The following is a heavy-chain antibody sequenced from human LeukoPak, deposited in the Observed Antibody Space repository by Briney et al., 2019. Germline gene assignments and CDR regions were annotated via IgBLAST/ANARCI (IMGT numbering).Heavy chain of an antibody. CDR3: ARDHCGTSSCNAFQI. CDR2: ISPYKGKT. Sequence: GASVKVSCKASGYPFTSYAISWVRQAPGQGLEWMGWISPYKGKTNSAQRFQGRVTMTTDTSTTTAYMELTSLSSDDTAVYYCARDHCGTSSCNAFQIWGPGTLVTISS. V-gene: IGHV1-18*01. CDR1: GYPFTSYA. D-gene: IGHD2-15*01. J-gene: IGHJ3*02.